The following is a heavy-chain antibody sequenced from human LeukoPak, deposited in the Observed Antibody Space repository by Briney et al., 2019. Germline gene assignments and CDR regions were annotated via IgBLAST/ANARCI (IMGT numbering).Heavy chain of an antibody. J-gene: IGHJ4*02. CDR2: IKSDASGI. CDR1: GFSFSDYR. V-gene: IGHV3-74*01. Sequence: GGSLRLSCAASGFSFSDYRMHWLRQAPGKGLEWVSRIKSDASGILYADSVRGRFIISRDNARNTLYLQISSLRAEDTALYYCTRGGFYYDSSGYFPHFFDSWGQGTLVTVSS. D-gene: IGHD3-22*01. CDR3: TRGGFYYDSSGYFPHFFDS.